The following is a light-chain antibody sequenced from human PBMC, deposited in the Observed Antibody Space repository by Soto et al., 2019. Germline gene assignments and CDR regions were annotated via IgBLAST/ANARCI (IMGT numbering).Light chain of an antibody. J-gene: IGLJ2*01. V-gene: IGLV3-1*01. CDR2: QDT. CDR3: QAWDSSTVV. Sequence: SYELTQPPSVSVSPGQTANIACSGDALGEKYVSWYQQMPGQSPLLIIYQDTKRPSGIPARFSGSNSGNTATLAISGTHTMDESDYYFQAWDSSTVVFGGGTQLTVL. CDR1: ALGEKY.